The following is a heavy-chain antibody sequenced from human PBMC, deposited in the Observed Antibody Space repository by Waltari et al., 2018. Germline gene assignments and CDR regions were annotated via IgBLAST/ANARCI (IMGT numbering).Heavy chain of an antibody. CDR2: INPNNGGT. V-gene: IGHV1-2*02. CDR1: GYTFTDNY. D-gene: IGHD3-3*01. Sequence: QVQLVQSGAEVKKPGASVKVSCKASGYTFTDNYMHWVRQAPGPGLEWMGWINPNNGGTNYAQTFQGSVTMTRDTSISTAFMDLSRLKSDDTAVYFCARGDPSVYYTSHMDVWGKGTTVTVSS. J-gene: IGHJ6*03. CDR3: ARGDPSVYYTSHMDV.